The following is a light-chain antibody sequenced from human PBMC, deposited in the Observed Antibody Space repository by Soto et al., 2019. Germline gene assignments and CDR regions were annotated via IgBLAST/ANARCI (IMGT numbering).Light chain of an antibody. CDR1: QSVSNN. V-gene: IGKV3-15*01. CDR2: DVS. CDR3: QQYNNWPFS. Sequence: VLTQSPATLSLSPGERATLSCRASQSVSNNYLAWYQQKSGQSPRLLIYDVSIRATGVPARFSGTGSETDFTLTISGLQSEDSAVYFCQQYNNWPFSFAQGTRLEIK. J-gene: IGKJ5*01.